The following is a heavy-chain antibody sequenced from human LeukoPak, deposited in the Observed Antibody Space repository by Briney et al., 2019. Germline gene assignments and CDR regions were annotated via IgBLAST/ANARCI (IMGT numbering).Heavy chain of an antibody. D-gene: IGHD1-26*01. CDR3: ARGREDDAEGFDY. CDR1: GGSFSGYY. V-gene: IGHV4-34*01. J-gene: IGHJ4*02. CDR2: INHSGST. Sequence: SETLSLTCAVYGGSFSGYYWSWIRQPPGKGLEWIGEINHSGSTNYNPSLKSRVTISVDTSKNQFSLKLSSVTAADTAVYYCARGREDDAEGFDYWGQGTLVTVSS.